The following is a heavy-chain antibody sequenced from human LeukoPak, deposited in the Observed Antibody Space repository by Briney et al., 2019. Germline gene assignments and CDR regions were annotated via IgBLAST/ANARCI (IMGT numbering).Heavy chain of an antibody. V-gene: IGHV5-51*01. CDR2: IYPADSDT. J-gene: IGHJ4*02. CDR3: ARLRNYLLEIDY. Sequence: GESLKISCKGSGYRFTSYWIGWVRQMPGKGLEWMGIIYPADSDTKYSPSFQGQVTISADKSISTAYLQWSSLKASDTAMYYCARLRNYLLEIDYWGQGTLVTVSS. D-gene: IGHD2/OR15-2a*01. CDR1: GYRFTSYW.